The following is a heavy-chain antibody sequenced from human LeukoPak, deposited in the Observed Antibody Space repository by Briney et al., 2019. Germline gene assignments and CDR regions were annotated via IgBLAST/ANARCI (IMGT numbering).Heavy chain of an antibody. D-gene: IGHD3-10*01. CDR3: AKIGRHYYGSALKGAFDI. V-gene: IGHV3-23*01. J-gene: IGHJ3*02. Sequence: GGSLRLSCAASGFTFSSYAMSWVRQAPGKGLEWVSRISNNGGSTYYTDSVKGRFTIFRDNSKNTLPLQMNSLRAEDTAVYYCAKIGRHYYGSALKGAFDIWGQGTMVTVSS. CDR1: GFTFSSYA. CDR2: ISNNGGST.